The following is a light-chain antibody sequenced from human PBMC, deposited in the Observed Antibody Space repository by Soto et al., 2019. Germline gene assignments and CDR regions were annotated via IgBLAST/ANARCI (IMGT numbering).Light chain of an antibody. V-gene: IGLV2-14*01. CDR3: SSYTISSTDV. CDR1: SSDVSGYNY. Sequence: QSALTQPASVSGSPGQSITISCTGTSSDVSGYNYVSWYQQHPGKAPKLMIYEVSNRPSGVSNRFSGSKSGNTASLTISGLQAEDEADYSCSSYTISSTDVFGTGTKLTVL. CDR2: EVS. J-gene: IGLJ1*01.